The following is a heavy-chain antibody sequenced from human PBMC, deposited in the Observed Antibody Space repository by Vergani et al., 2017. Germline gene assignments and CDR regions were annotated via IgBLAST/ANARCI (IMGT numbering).Heavy chain of an antibody. D-gene: IGHD2-2*01. CDR1: GFTFSSYG. CDR3: AKELIVVVPAALPSYMDV. V-gene: IGHV3-30*02. CDR2: IRYDGSNK. Sequence: VQLVESGGGVVQPGGSLRLSCAASGFTFSSYGMHWVRQAPGKGLEWVAFIRYDGSNKYYADSVKGRFTISRDNSKNTLYLQMNSLRAEDTAVYYCAKELIVVVPAALPSYMDVWGKGTTVTVSS. J-gene: IGHJ6*03.